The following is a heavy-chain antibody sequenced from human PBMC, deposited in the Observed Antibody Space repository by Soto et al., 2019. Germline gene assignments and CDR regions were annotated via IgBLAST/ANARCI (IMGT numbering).Heavy chain of an antibody. CDR2: ISWNSDSR. V-gene: IGHV3-9*01. D-gene: IGHD3-10*01. CDR1: GFIFGDYA. CDR3: AKDIGSFLNYFAMDV. Sequence: EVQLVESGGGLVQPGRSLRLSCAVSGFIFGDYAMHWIRQGPGTGPEWVSGISWNSDSREYADSVKGRFTISRDNAKNSLYLQINSLRPDDTALDYCAKDIGSFLNYFAMDVWGQGTTVTVSS. J-gene: IGHJ6*02.